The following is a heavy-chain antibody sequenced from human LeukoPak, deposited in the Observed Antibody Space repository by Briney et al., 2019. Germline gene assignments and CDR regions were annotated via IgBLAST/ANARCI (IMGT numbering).Heavy chain of an antibody. V-gene: IGHV4-34*01. CDR2: INHSGST. CDR1: GGSFSGYY. J-gene: IGHJ5*02. Sequence: SETLSLTCAVYGGSFSGYYWSWIRQPPGKGLEWIGEINHSGSTNYNPSLKSRVTISVDTSKNQFSLKLSSVTAADTAVYYCASYCSSTSCYSANWFDPWGQGTLVTVSS. CDR3: ASYCSSTSCYSANWFDP. D-gene: IGHD2-2*01.